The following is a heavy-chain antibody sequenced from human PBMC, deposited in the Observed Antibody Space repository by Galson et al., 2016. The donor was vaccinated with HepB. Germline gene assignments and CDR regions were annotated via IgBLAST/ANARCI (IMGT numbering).Heavy chain of an antibody. J-gene: IGHJ4*02. CDR2: ISTYSGNT. Sequence: SVKVSCKASGYTFTTSGISWVRQAPGQWLEWMGWISTYSGNTKYAQKFQGGLTSTTDSSTTTAYMELRSLRFDDTALYYCARDVQYRFDSWGQGTLVTVSS. D-gene: IGHD2/OR15-2a*01. CDR1: GYTFTTSG. CDR3: ARDVQYRFDS. V-gene: IGHV1-18*01.